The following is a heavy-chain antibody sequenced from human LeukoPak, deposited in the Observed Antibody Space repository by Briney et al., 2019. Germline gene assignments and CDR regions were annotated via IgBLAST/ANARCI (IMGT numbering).Heavy chain of an antibody. CDR3: ARELLNSGGHDY. Sequence: GGSLRLSCAASGFTFSSSAMSWVRQAPGKGLGWVSAISDSGGRTYYADSVKGRFTISRDNSKNTLYLQMNSLRAEDTAVYYCARELLNSGGHDYWGQGTLVTVSS. CDR2: ISDSGGRT. D-gene: IGHD3-10*01. CDR1: GFTFSSSA. V-gene: IGHV3-23*01. J-gene: IGHJ4*02.